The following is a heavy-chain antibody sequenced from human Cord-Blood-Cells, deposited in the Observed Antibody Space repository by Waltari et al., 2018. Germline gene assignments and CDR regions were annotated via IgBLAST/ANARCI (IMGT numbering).Heavy chain of an antibody. CDR1: GGSISSSSYY. J-gene: IGHJ4*02. CDR2: IYYSGST. V-gene: IGHV4-39*01. D-gene: IGHD3-10*01. Sequence: QLQLQESGPGLVKPSETLSLTCTVSGGSISSSSYYWGWIRQPPGKGLEWIGSIYYSGSTYYNPSLKSLVTISVDTAKNQFSLKLSSVTAADTAVYYCARHWVWFGELLYFDYWGQGTLVTVSS. CDR3: ARHWVWFGELLYFDY.